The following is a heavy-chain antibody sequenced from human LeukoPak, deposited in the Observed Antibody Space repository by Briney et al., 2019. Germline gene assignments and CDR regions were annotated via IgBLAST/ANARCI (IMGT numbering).Heavy chain of an antibody. J-gene: IGHJ3*02. CDR2: INPDDKSA. CDR1: GFSFSKYW. CDR3: LTIVETTFDAFDI. V-gene: IGHV3-74*01. D-gene: IGHD2/OR15-2a*01. Sequence: GGSLRLSCAASGFSFSKYWLHWHSHAPGKGLVWDSRINPDDKSASYADSVKGRFTIARDDARKTLDLQMNSLRAEDTAFYYCLTIVETTFDAFDIWGQGTMVTVSS.